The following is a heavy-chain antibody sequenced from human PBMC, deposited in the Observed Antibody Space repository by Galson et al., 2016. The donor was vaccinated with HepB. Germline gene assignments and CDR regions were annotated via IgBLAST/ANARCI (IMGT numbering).Heavy chain of an antibody. D-gene: IGHD5-18*01. CDR3: ARLAMVKRGYGV. J-gene: IGHJ6*02. CDR2: INPSGGST. Sequence: SVKVSCKASGYSFSKNYMHWVRQAPGQGLEWMGIINPSGGSTSYAQKFQGRVTMTRDTSTSTVYMELSSLRSEDTAVYYCARLAMVKRGYGVWGQGTTVTVSS. CDR1: GYSFSKNY. V-gene: IGHV1-46*01.